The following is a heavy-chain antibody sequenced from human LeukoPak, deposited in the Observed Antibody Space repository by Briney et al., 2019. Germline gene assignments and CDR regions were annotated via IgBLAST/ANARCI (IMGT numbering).Heavy chain of an antibody. Sequence: SVKVSCKASGGTFSSYAISWVRQAPGQGLEWMGGIIPIFGTANYAQKFQGRVTITADESTSTAYMELSSLRSEDTAVYSCARDSTGGQLQASYFDYWGQGTLVTVSS. J-gene: IGHJ4*02. CDR2: IIPIFGTA. CDR3: ARDSTGGQLQASYFDY. CDR1: GGTFSSYA. V-gene: IGHV1-69*13. D-gene: IGHD2-2*01.